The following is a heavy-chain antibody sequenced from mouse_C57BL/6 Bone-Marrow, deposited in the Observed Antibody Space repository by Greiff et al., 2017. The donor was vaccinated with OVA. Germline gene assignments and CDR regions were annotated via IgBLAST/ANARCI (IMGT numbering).Heavy chain of an antibody. CDR2: IYPGDGDT. D-gene: IGHD2-4*01. J-gene: IGHJ1*03. CDR1: GYAFSSSW. Sequence: QVQLKESGPELVKPGASVKISCKASGYAFSSSWMNWVKQRPGKGLEWIGRIYPGDGDTNYNGKFKGKATLTADKSSSTAYMQLSSLTSEDSAVYFCARSPYDYAGDWYFDVWGTGTTVTVSS. V-gene: IGHV1-82*01. CDR3: ARSPYDYAGDWYFDV.